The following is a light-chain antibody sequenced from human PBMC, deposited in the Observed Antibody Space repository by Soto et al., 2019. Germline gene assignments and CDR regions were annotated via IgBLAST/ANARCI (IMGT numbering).Light chain of an antibody. CDR3: QQRSNWPPVT. V-gene: IGKV3-11*01. J-gene: IGKJ4*01. CDR2: DAS. CDR1: QSVSSY. Sequence: EIVLTQSPATLSLSPGERATLSCRASQSVSSYLAWYQQKPGQAPRLLIYDASNRATGIPARFSGSGSGTDFTLPISSLEPEDLATYYCQQRSNWPPVTFGGGTKVEIK.